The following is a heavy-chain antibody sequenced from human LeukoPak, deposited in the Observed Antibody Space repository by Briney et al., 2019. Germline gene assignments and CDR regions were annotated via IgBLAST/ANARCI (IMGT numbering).Heavy chain of an antibody. CDR2: INAGNGNT. V-gene: IGHV1-3*01. J-gene: IGHJ4*02. D-gene: IGHD2-2*01. Sequence: ASVKVSCKASGYTFTSYAMHWVRQAPGQRLEWMGWINAGNGNTKYSQKFQGRVTITRDTSASTAYMELSSLGSEDTAVYYCARFHCSSTSCYHYFDYWGQGTLVTVSS. CDR3: ARFHCSSTSCYHYFDY. CDR1: GYTFTSYA.